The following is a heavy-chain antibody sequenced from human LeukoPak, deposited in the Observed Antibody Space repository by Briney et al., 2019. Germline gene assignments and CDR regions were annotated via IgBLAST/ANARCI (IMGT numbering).Heavy chain of an antibody. D-gene: IGHD2-15*01. CDR1: GGSISSSSYY. J-gene: IGHJ4*02. CDR3: ASGGGCSALCLGNF. CDR2: IYYSGST. V-gene: IGHV4-39*01. Sequence: PSETLSLTCTVSGGSISSSSYYWGWIRQPPGKGLEWIGSIYYSGSTYYNSSLKSRVTISVDTSKNQFSLKLNSVTAADTAVYYCASGGGCSALCLGNFWGQGTLVTVSS.